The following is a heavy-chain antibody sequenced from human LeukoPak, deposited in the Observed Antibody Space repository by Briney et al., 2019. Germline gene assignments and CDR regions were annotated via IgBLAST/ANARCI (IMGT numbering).Heavy chain of an antibody. Sequence: SETLSLTCTVSGGSISSHYWSWIRQPPGKGLEWIGYIYYSGSTNYNPSLKSRVTISVDTSKNQFSLKLSSVTAADTAVYYCAIVKMSPMVRGVINRIDYWGQGTLVTVSS. J-gene: IGHJ4*02. CDR2: IYYSGST. V-gene: IGHV4-59*11. D-gene: IGHD3-10*01. CDR1: GGSISSHY. CDR3: AIVKMSPMVRGVINRIDY.